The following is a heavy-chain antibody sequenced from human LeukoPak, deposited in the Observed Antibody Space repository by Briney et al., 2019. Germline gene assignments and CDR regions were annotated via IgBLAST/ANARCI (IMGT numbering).Heavy chain of an antibody. CDR3: ARDSINFSGYFDY. V-gene: IGHV2-70*04. D-gene: IGHD2/OR15-2a*01. CDR2: IDWDDDK. Sequence: KESGPALVKPTQTLTLICTFSGFSLSTSGMRVSWIRQPPGKALEWLARIDWDDDKFYSTSLKTRLTISKDTSKNQVVLTMTNMDPVDTATYYCARDSINFSGYFDYWGQGTLVTVSS. J-gene: IGHJ4*02. CDR1: GFSLSTSGMR.